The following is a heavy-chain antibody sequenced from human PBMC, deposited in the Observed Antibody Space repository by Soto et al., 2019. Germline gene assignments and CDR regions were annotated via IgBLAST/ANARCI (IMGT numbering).Heavy chain of an antibody. CDR1: GGSISSYY. V-gene: IGHV4-59*01. Sequence: SETLSLTCTVSGGSISSYYWSWIRQPPGKGLEWIGYIYYSGSTNFNPSLKSRVTISVDTSKNQFSLKLSSVTAADTAVYYCARRVYCDFWSGPKEGGAFDIWGQGTMVTVSS. J-gene: IGHJ3*02. CDR3: ARRVYCDFWSGPKEGGAFDI. D-gene: IGHD3-3*01. CDR2: IYYSGST.